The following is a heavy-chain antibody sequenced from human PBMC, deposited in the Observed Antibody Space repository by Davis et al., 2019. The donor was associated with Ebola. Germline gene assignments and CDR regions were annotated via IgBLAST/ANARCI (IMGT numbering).Heavy chain of an antibody. V-gene: IGHV1-24*01. CDR3: AAVKHPGYSSGWYWFDP. Sequence: AASVKVSCKVSGYTLTELSMHWVRQAPGKGLEWMGGFDPEDGETIYAQKFQGRVTMTKDTSTETHYMELSSLRSEDTAVYYCAAVKHPGYSSGWYWFDPWGQGTLVTVSS. CDR1: GYTLTELS. J-gene: IGHJ5*02. CDR2: FDPEDGET. D-gene: IGHD6-19*01.